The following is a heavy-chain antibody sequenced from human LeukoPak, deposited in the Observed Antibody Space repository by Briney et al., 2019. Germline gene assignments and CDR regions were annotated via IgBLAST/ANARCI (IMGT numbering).Heavy chain of an antibody. J-gene: IGHJ4*02. CDR1: GGSISSSNW. CDR2: IYHSGST. Sequence: SGTLSLTCAVSGGSISSSNWWSWVRQPPGKGLEWIGEIYHSGSTNYDPSLKSRVTISVDKSKNQFSLKLSSVTAADTAVYYCARDAETVAATGFLDWGQGTLVTVSS. V-gene: IGHV4-4*02. CDR3: ARDAETVAATGFLD. D-gene: IGHD2-15*01.